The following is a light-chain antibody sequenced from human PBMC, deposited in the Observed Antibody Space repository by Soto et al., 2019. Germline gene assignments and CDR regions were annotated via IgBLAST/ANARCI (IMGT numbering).Light chain of an antibody. V-gene: IGKV3D-15*01. CDR3: QQYNNWTAIT. J-gene: IGKJ5*01. Sequence: TQSPGTLSWSPGERATVSCGASESVRSSYLAWYQQNPGQAPRLLISGASTRAPGIPARFSGSGSGTAFTLTINSPQSADFAVYYCQQYNNWTAITFGQGTRLE. CDR2: GAS. CDR1: ESVRSSY.